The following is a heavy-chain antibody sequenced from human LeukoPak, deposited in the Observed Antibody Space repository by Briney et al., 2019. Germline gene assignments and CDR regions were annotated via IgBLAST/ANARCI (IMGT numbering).Heavy chain of an antibody. CDR3: AKDGFDYYDSSGYYYFNY. Sequence: PGGSLRLSCAASGVTFSNHAMSWVRQAPGKGLQWVSAISGGGVAIYYADSVKCRFTISRDNSKNTLYLQMNSLRAEDTAVYYGAKDGFDYYDSSGYYYFNYWGQGTPVTVSS. CDR2: ISGGGVAI. D-gene: IGHD3-22*01. CDR1: GVTFSNHA. V-gene: IGHV3-23*01. J-gene: IGHJ4*02.